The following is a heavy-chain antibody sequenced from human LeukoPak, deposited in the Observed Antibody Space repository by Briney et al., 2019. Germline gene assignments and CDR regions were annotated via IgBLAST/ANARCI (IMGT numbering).Heavy chain of an antibody. J-gene: IGHJ4*02. CDR2: IYYSGST. D-gene: IGHD2-2*02. Sequence: SETLSLTCTVSGGSISSGGYYWSWIRQHPGKGLEWIGYIYYSGSTYYNPSLKSRVTISVDTSKNQFSRKLSSVTAADTAVYYCARFRAAIGENFDYWGQGTLVTVSS. CDR3: ARFRAAIGENFDY. CDR1: GGSISSGGYY. V-gene: IGHV4-31*03.